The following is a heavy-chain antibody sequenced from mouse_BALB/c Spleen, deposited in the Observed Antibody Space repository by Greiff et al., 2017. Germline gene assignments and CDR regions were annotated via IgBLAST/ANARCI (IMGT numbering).Heavy chain of an antibody. V-gene: IGHV5-12-1*01. CDR1: GFAFSSYD. CDR3: ARDIYYVFAY. CDR2: ISSGGGST. J-gene: IGHJ3*01. D-gene: IGHD2-1*01. Sequence: EVQLVESGGGLVKPGGSLKLSCAASGFAFSSYDMSWVRQTPEKRLEWVAYISSGGGSTYYPDTVKGRFTISRDNAKNTLYLQMSSLKSEDTAMYYCARDIYYVFAYWGQGTLVTVSA.